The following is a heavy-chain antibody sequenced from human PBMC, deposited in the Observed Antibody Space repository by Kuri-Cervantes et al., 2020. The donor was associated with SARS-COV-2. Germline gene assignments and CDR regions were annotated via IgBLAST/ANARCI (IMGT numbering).Heavy chain of an antibody. CDR1: GGSISSSSYY. CDR2: IYYSGST. J-gene: IGHJ4*02. V-gene: IGHV4-39*01. Sequence: GSLRLSCTVSGGSISSSSYYWGWIRQPPGKGLEWIGSIYYSGSTYYNPSLKSRVTISVDTSKNQFSLKLSSVTAADTAVYYCARHMKYYYDEGWYFDYWGQGTLVTVSS. D-gene: IGHD3-22*01. CDR3: ARHMKYYYDEGWYFDY.